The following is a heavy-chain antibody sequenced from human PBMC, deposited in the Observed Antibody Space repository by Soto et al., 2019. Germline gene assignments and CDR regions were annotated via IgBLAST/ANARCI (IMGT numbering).Heavy chain of an antibody. CDR1: GYTFTGYY. Sequence: ASVKVSCKASGYTFTGYYMHWVRQAPGQGLEWMGWINPNSGGTNYAQKFQGWVTMTRDTSISTAYMELSRLRSDDTAVYYCARGYYYDSSGYYLYYWGQGTLVTVSS. CDR2: INPNSGGT. J-gene: IGHJ4*02. D-gene: IGHD3-22*01. V-gene: IGHV1-2*04. CDR3: ARGYYYDSSGYYLYY.